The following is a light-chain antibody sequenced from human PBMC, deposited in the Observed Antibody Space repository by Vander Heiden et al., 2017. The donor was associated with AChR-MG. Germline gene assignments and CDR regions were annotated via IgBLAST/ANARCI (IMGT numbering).Light chain of an antibody. CDR1: SSDAGGYDY. J-gene: IGLJ2*01. CDR2: EVS. CDR3: SSYTTSSSHVV. Sequence: QSALTQPASASGSPGQSNTIPCTGTSSDAGGYDYVSWYPPPPGKAPKLMIYEVSNRPLGVSNRFSGSKSGNTASLTSAGLQAEDEADYYCSSYTTSSSHVVFGGGTYLTVL. V-gene: IGLV2-14*01.